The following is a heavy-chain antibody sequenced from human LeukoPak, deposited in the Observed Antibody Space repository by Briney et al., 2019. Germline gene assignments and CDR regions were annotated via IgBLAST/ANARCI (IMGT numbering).Heavy chain of an antibody. J-gene: IGHJ4*02. CDR1: GYTFTSYD. V-gene: IGHV1-69*05. CDR2: IIPIFGTA. D-gene: IGHD1-20*01. Sequence: GASVKVSCKASGYTFTSYDINWVRQAPGQGLEWMGGIIPIFGTANYAQKFQGRVTITTDESTSTAYMELSSLRSEDTAVYYCARSITGTFDYWGQGTLVTVSS. CDR3: ARSITGTFDY.